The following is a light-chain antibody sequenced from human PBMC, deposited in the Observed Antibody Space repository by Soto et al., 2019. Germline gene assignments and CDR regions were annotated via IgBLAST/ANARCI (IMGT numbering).Light chain of an antibody. CDR2: GNS. J-gene: IGLJ1*01. Sequence: QSVLTQPPSVSGAPGQRVTISCTGSSSNIGAGHDVHWYQQVPGTAPKLLIYGNSNRPSGVPDRFSGSKSGASASLAITGLQAEDEADYYCQSYGDSLSGYVFGTGTKVTVL. CDR3: QSYGDSLSGYV. CDR1: SSNIGAGHD. V-gene: IGLV1-40*01.